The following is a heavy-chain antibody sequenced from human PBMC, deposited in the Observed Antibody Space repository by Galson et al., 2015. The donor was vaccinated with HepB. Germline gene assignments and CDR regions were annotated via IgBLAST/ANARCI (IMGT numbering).Heavy chain of an antibody. Sequence: SLRLSCAASGFTFSSYAMHWVRQAPGKGLEWVSVISYDGSKKDYADSVKGRFTISRDNSKNTLYLQMNSLRAEDTAVYYCARGRGRWYPDYWGQGTLVTVSS. D-gene: IGHD6-13*01. CDR1: GFTFSSYA. CDR3: ARGRGRWYPDY. V-gene: IGHV3-30-3*01. CDR2: ISYDGSKK. J-gene: IGHJ4*02.